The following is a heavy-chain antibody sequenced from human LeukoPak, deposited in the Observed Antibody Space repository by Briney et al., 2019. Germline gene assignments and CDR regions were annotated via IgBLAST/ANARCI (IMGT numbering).Heavy chain of an antibody. J-gene: IGHJ2*01. D-gene: IGHD4-17*01. V-gene: IGHV4-59*01. CDR2: IYYSGST. CDR1: GGSISSYY. CDR3: AREPLMTTVTTGWYFDL. Sequence: ASETLSLTCTVSGGSISSYYWSWIRQPPGKGLEWIGYIYYSGSTNYNPSLKGRVTISVDTSKNQFSLKLSSVTAADTAVYYCAREPLMTTVTTGWYFDLWGRGTLVTVSS.